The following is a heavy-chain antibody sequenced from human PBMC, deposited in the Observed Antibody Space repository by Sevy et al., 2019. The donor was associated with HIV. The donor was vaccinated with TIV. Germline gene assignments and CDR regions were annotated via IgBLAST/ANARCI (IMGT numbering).Heavy chain of an antibody. Sequence: GGSLRLSCAASGFTFSSYAMHWVRQAPGKGLEWVAVISYDGSNKYYADSVKGRFTISRDNSKNTLYQQMNSLRAEDTAVYYCARDQERYCSGGSCSHLIDYWGQGTLVTVSS. CDR3: ARDQERYCSGGSCSHLIDY. J-gene: IGHJ4*02. CDR2: ISYDGSNK. V-gene: IGHV3-30-3*01. D-gene: IGHD2-15*01. CDR1: GFTFSSYA.